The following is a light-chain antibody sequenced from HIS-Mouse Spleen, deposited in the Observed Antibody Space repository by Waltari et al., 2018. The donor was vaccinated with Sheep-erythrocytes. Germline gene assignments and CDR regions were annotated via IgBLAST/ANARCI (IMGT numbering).Light chain of an antibody. V-gene: IGLV2-8*01. CDR2: EVS. J-gene: IGLJ1*01. CDR1: SRDAGGYNS. Sequence: QSALTQPPPASGSPGPSVTIPCPGPSRDAGGYNSVSWYQQHPGKAPTLMIYEVSKRPSGVPDRFSGSKSGNTASLTVSGLQAEDEADYYCSSYAGSNNYVFGTGTKVTVL. CDR3: SSYAGSNNYV.